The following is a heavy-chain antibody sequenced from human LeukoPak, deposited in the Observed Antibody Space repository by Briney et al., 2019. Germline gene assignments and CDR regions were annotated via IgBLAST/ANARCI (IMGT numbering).Heavy chain of an antibody. CDR1: GGSISSGDYY. CDR3: AREVTYYYDSSGYGSLGY. Sequence: SQTLSLTCTVSGGSISSGDYYWSWTRQPPGKGLEWIGYIYYSGSTYYNPSLKSRVTISIDTSKNQLSLKLSSVTAADTAVYYCAREVTYYYDSSGYGSLGYWGQGTLVTVSS. D-gene: IGHD3-22*01. J-gene: IGHJ4*02. CDR2: IYYSGST. V-gene: IGHV4-30-4*08.